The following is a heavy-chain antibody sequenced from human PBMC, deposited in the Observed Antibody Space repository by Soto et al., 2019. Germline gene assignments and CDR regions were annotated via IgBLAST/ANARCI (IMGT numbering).Heavy chain of an antibody. CDR3: ARVVPELGGRTTDGMDV. J-gene: IGHJ6*02. V-gene: IGHV1-69*13. D-gene: IGHD3-16*01. CDR2: IIPIFGTA. CDR1: GGTFSSYA. Sequence: GASVKVSCKASGGTFSSYAISWVRQAPGQGLEWMGGIIPIFGTANYAQKFQGRVTITADESTSTAYMELSSLRSEDTAVYYCARVVPELGGRTTDGMDVWGQGTTVTVSS.